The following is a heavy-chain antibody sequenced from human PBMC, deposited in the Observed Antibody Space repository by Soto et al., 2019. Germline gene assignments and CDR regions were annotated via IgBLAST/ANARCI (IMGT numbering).Heavy chain of an antibody. V-gene: IGHV1-2*04. Sequence: ASVKVSCKASGYTFTGYYMHWVRQAPGQGLEWMGWINPNSGGTNYAQKFQGWVTMTRDTSISTAYMELSRLRSDDTAVYYCAREVTGTTLYYFDYWGQGTLVTVSS. CDR2: INPNSGGT. J-gene: IGHJ4*02. CDR1: GYTFTGYY. CDR3: AREVTGTTLYYFDY. D-gene: IGHD1-20*01.